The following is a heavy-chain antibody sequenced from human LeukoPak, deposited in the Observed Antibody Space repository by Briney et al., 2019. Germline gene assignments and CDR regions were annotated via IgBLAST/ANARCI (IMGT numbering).Heavy chain of an antibody. D-gene: IGHD3-3*01. CDR2: FDPEDGET. V-gene: IGHV1-24*01. CDR1: GYTLTELS. J-gene: IGHJ4*02. CDR3: ATSGSITIFGVVIRSYYFDY. Sequence: ASVKVSCKVSGYTLTELSMHWVRQAPGKGLEWMGGFDPEDGETIYAQKFQGRVTMTEDTSTDTAYMELSSLRSEDTAVYYCATSGSITIFGVVIRSYYFDYWGQGTLVTVSS.